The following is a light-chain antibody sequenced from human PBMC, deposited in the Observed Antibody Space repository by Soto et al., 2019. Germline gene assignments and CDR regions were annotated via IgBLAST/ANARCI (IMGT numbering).Light chain of an antibody. J-gene: IGKJ5*01. CDR1: QSVSTY. CDR3: QQRSSWPPTIT. CDR2: DAS. Sequence: EIVLTQSPATLSLSPGERATLSCRACQSVSTYLAWYQHRPGQAPXXLXYDASYRATDIPPRFSGSGSGTDFTRTISSLEPEDFAGYYCQQRSSWPPTITFGQGTRREIK. V-gene: IGKV3-11*01.